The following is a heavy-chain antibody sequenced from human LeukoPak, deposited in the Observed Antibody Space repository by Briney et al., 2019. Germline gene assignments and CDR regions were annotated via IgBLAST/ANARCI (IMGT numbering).Heavy chain of an antibody. CDR2: IGSTGSTT. D-gene: IGHD1-26*01. CDR3: ARDVGIHWYFDL. CDR1: GFAFRSYS. Sequence: GGSLRLSCVASGFAFRSYSMNWVRQAPGKGLEWVAYIGSTGSTTYYADSVKGRFTISRDTAKNSLYLQMRSLTAEDTAVYYCARDVGIHWYFDLWGRGTPVTVSS. V-gene: IGHV3-48*01. J-gene: IGHJ2*01.